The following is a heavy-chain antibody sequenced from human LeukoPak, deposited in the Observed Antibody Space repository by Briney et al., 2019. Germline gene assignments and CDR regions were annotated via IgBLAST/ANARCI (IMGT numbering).Heavy chain of an antibody. CDR3: ARGRMDSGYVFDP. Sequence: GGSLRLSCAASGFTFSSYAMHWVRQAPGKGLQYVSAISSNGGSTYYANSVKGRFTISRENSKNKLYMQMGSLRAEDMAVYYCARGRMDSGYVFDPWGQGTLVTVSS. J-gene: IGHJ5*02. CDR2: ISSNGGST. V-gene: IGHV3-64*01. CDR1: GFTFSSYA. D-gene: IGHD5-12*01.